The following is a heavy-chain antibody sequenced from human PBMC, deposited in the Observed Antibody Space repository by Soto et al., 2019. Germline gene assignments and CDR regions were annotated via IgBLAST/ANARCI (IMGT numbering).Heavy chain of an antibody. CDR3: ARDTREITRVRGVIPYYIYHMDV. D-gene: IGHD3-10*01. V-gene: IGHV1-69*01. CDR2: IIPAFGTP. Sequence: QVQLAQSGAEVKKRGSSVKVSCRVSGGTFNNYAISWVRQAPGEGLEWMGGIIPAFGTPKYAQRFQDRVTISADVYAATAYMELTSLRSDDTAVYYCARDTREITRVRGVIPYYIYHMDVWGPGPTVAVSS. CDR1: GGTFNNYA. J-gene: IGHJ6*02.